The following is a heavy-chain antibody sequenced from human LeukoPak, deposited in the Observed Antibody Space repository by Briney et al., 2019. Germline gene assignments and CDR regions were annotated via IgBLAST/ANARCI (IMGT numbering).Heavy chain of an antibody. V-gene: IGHV4-34*01. CDR1: GGSFSGYY. D-gene: IGHD3-10*01. CDR3: ARSRYYYGSGSSFDY. Sequence: SETLSLTCAVYGGSFSGYYWSWIHQPPGKGLEWIGEINHSGSTNYNPSLKSRVTISVDTSKNQFSLKLSSVTAADTAVYYCARSRYYYGSGSSFDYWGQGTLVTVSS. J-gene: IGHJ4*02. CDR2: INHSGST.